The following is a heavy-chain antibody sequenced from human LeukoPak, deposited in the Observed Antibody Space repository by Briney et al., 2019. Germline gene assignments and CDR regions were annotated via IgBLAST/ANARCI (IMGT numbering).Heavy chain of an antibody. CDR2: IYPGDSDT. D-gene: IGHD3-9*01. J-gene: IGHJ3*02. Sequence: PGESLKISCKGSGYSFTTYWIAWVRQMPGKGLEWMGIIYPGDSDTRYSPSFQGQVTISADKPISTAYLHWNSLEASDTAMYYCARRLDHDAFDIWGQGTMVTVSS. V-gene: IGHV5-51*01. CDR3: ARRLDHDAFDI. CDR1: GYSFTTYW.